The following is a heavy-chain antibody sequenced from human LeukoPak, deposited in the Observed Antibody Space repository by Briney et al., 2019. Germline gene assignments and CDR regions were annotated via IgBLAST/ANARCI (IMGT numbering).Heavy chain of an antibody. V-gene: IGHV3-7*04. CDR2: IKPDGSGK. Sequence: GGSLRLSCAASGLTFSGYWMNWVRQAPGKGLEWVANIKPDGSGKYYVDSVKGRFTISRDDAKNSLYLQMTSLRAEDTAVYYCARGSGDYSGQGTLVTVSS. CDR1: GLTFSGYW. CDR3: ARGSGDY. J-gene: IGHJ4*02.